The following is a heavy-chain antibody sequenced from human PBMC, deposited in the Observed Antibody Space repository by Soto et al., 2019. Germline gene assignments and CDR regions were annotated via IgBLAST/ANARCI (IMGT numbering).Heavy chain of an antibody. CDR1: GFTFTKTW. Sequence: EVQLVESGGGLVKPGESLRLSCAASGFTFTKTWMNWVRQAPGKGPAWVGRVQTTAEGATTDYAAPAKGRFTISRDDSINTVYLQMTSLKIEDTALYYCTSRVRTTNDYWGQGTLVTVSS. D-gene: IGHD1-1*01. CDR2: VQTTAEGATT. CDR3: TSRVRTTNDY. J-gene: IGHJ4*02. V-gene: IGHV3-15*07.